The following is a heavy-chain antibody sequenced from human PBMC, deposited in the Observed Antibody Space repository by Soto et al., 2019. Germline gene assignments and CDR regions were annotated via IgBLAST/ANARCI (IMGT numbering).Heavy chain of an antibody. V-gene: IGHV4-31*03. J-gene: IGHJ4*02. CDR2: IYYSGST. Sequence: SETLSLTCTVSGGSISSGGYYWSWIRQHPEKGLEWIGYIYYSGSTYYNPSLKSRVTISVDTSKNQFSLKLSSVTAADTAVYYCARVVMAIFDYWGQGTLVTVSS. CDR1: GGSISSGGYY. D-gene: IGHD3-16*01. CDR3: ARVVMAIFDY.